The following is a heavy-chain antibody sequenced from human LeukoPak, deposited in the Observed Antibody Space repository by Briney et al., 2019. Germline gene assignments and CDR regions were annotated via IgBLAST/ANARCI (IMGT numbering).Heavy chain of an antibody. V-gene: IGHV1-2*02. CDR1: GYTFSDYH. D-gene: IGHD3-10*01. J-gene: IGHJ5*02. CDR2: INPNNGAT. CDR3: TREGRPANYYDWFDP. Sequence: ASVKVSCKASGYTFSDYHMHWVRQAPGQGPEWMGSINPNNGATNYAQKFQGRVIMTRDTSISTVYMDLSSLRSDDTAVYYCTREGRPANYYDWFDPWGQGTLVTVSS.